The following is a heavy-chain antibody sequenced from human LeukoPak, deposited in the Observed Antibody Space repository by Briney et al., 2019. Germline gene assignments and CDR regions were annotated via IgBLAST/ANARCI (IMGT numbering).Heavy chain of an antibody. CDR1: GFTFSNYG. CDR2: ISYDGSNK. J-gene: IGHJ4*02. D-gene: IGHD3-22*01. V-gene: IGHV3-30*18. CDR3: AKDRGVGDYYDSSGYNDY. Sequence: GGSLRLSCAASGFTFSNYGMHWVRQSPGRGLEWVAVISYDGSNKYYADSVKGRFTISRDISKNTLYLQMNSLRAEDTAVYYCAKDRGVGDYYDSSGYNDYWGQGTLVTVSS.